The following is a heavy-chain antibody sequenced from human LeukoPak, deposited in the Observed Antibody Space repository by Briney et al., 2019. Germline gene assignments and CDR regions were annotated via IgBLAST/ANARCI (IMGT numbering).Heavy chain of an antibody. CDR3: ARRYDYVWGSYRYGPNDY. J-gene: IGHJ4*02. Sequence: ASVKVSCKVSGYTFTDYYMHWVQQAPGKGLEWMGWINPNSGGTNYAQKFQGRVTMTRDTSISTAYMELSRLRSDDTAVYYCARRYDYVWGSYRYGPNDYWGQGTLVTVSS. CDR2: INPNSGGT. CDR1: GYTFTDYY. V-gene: IGHV1-2*02. D-gene: IGHD3-16*02.